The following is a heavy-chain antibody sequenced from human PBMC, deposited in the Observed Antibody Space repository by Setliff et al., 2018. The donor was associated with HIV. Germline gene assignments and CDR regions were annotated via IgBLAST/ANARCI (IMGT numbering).Heavy chain of an antibody. CDR3: ARDHNSGTLHAFDL. CDR1: GGSISSGHYY. CDR2: IYSSGST. J-gene: IGHJ3*01. V-gene: IGHV4-61*09. Sequence: SETLSLTCTVSGGSISSGHYYWSWIRQPAGKGLEWIGHIYSSGSTNYNPSLKSRVTISVDTSKNQFSLKLSSVTAADTAVYYCARDHNSGTLHAFDLWGQGTKVTVSS. D-gene: IGHD1-26*01.